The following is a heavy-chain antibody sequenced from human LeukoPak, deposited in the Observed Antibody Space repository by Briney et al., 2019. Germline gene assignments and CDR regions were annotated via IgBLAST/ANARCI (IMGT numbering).Heavy chain of an antibody. Sequence: GGSLRLSCAASGFTFSSYSLNWVRQAPGKGLEWVSGIGGGDTYFADSVRGRFTISRDDSKKMVHLEMNVLRAEDTAIYYCAKDMISFNGEYDAFDIWGRGTMVTVS. CDR1: GFTFSSYS. CDR2: IGGGDT. CDR3: AKDMISFNGEYDAFDI. J-gene: IGHJ3*02. D-gene: IGHD3-10*01. V-gene: IGHV3-23*01.